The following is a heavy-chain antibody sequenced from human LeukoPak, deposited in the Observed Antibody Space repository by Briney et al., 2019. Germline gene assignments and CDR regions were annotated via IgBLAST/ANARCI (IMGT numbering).Heavy chain of an antibody. CDR3: AELGITMSGGV. D-gene: IGHD3-10*02. CDR1: GFTFSSYE. V-gene: IGHV3-48*03. CDR2: ISSIGSTI. J-gene: IGHJ6*04. Sequence: PGGSLRLSCAASGFTFSSYEMNWVRQAPGKGLEWVSYISSIGSTIYYADSVKGRFTISRDNAKNSLYLQMNSLRAEDTAVYYCAELGITMSGGVWGKGTTVTISS.